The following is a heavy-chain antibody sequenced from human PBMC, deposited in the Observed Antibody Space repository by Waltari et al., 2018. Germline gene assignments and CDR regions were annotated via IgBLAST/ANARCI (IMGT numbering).Heavy chain of an antibody. CDR1: GFIFNNYA. V-gene: IGHV3-23*01. J-gene: IGHJ5*02. CDR3: AKAHFYDTSGYIEH. D-gene: IGHD3-22*01. CDR2: INGYGDKT. Sequence: EVQVLESGGGLVQPGGSLRLTCAASGFIFNNYAITWVRQAPGKGLEWVSGINGYGDKTYYADSVKGRFTLSRDNSRNTLSLQMNSLRAEDTAVYCCAKAHFYDTSGYIEHWGQGTLVTVSS.